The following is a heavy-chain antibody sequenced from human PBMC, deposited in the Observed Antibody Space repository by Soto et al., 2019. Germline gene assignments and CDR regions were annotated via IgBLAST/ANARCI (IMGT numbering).Heavy chain of an antibody. CDR2: ISGDGSSK. J-gene: IGHJ3*01. D-gene: IGHD1-7*01. CDR3: ARSLPGTYGAFDL. Sequence: EVQLVDSGGGLVQPGGSLRLSCAASEFTFRSYWMHWVRQSPGKGLVWVSRISGDGSSKNYADSVKGRFTISRYNAKNTVYLQIDRLRAEDTAVYYCARSLPGTYGAFDLWGQGTMVTVSS. CDR1: EFTFRSYW. V-gene: IGHV3-74*01.